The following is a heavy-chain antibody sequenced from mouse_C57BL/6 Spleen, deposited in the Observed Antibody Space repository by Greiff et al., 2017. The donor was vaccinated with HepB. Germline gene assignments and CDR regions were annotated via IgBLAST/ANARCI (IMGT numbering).Heavy chain of an antibody. Sequence: VQLQQPGAELVKPGASVKLSCKASGYTFTSYWMHWVKQRPGQGLEWIGMIHPNSGSTNYNEKFKSKATLTVDKSSSTAYMQLSSLTSEDSAVYYCARRGTTGAMDYWGQGTSVTVSS. CDR3: ARRGTTGAMDY. CDR2: IHPNSGST. V-gene: IGHV1-64*01. D-gene: IGHD1-1*01. J-gene: IGHJ4*01. CDR1: GYTFTSYW.